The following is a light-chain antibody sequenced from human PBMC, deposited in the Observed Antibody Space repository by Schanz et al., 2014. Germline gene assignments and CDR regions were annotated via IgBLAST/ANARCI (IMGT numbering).Light chain of an antibody. CDR2: EVS. J-gene: IGLJ2*01. CDR1: SSDVGGYNY. CDR3: SSYAGSSTFVVV. V-gene: IGLV2-8*01. Sequence: QSALTQPPSASGSPGQSVTISCTGTSSDVGGYNYVSWYQQHPGKAPKLMIYEVSKRPSGVPDRFSGSKSGNTASLTVSGLQAEDEADYYCSSYAGSSTFVVVFGGGTKLTVL.